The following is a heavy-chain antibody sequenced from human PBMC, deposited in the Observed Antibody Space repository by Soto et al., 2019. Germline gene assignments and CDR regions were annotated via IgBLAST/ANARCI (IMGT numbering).Heavy chain of an antibody. CDR1: GFTFSSSD. V-gene: IGHV1-58*02. Sequence: SENGSSKAAGFTFSSSDMQWVRQARGQRLEWIGWIVVGSGNTNYAQKFQERVTITRDMSTSTAYMELSSLRSEDTAVYYCAASAWGGYYDSSXYYPIDYWGQ. CDR2: IVVGSGNT. CDR3: AASAWGGYYDSSXYYPIDY. D-gene: IGHD3-22*01. J-gene: IGHJ4*01.